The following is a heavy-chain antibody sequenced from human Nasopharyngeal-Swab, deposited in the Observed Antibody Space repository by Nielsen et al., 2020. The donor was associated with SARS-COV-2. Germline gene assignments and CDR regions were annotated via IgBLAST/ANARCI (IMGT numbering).Heavy chain of an antibody. CDR2: INPNSGGT. D-gene: IGHD6-19*01. V-gene: IGHV1-2*06. J-gene: IGHJ5*02. CDR3: AMSIAVAGSGWFDP. Sequence: WVRKAHGQGLGWMGRINPNSGGTNFAQKFQGRVTMTRDTSISTASMELSRLRSDDTAVYYCAMSIAVAGSGWFDPWGQGTLVTVSS.